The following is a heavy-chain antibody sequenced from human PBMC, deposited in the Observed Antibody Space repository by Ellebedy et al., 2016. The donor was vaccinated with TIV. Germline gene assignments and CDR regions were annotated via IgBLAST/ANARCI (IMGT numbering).Heavy chain of an antibody. D-gene: IGHD6-13*01. V-gene: IGHV4-4*07. Sequence: GSLRLXCTVSGGSISSYYWSWIRQPAGKGLEWIGRIYTSGSTNYNPSLKSRVTMSVDMSKNQFSLKLSSVTAADTAVYYCARSWGGTGIAAFDYWGQGTLVTVSS. J-gene: IGHJ4*02. CDR3: ARSWGGTGIAAFDY. CDR2: IYTSGST. CDR1: GGSISSYY.